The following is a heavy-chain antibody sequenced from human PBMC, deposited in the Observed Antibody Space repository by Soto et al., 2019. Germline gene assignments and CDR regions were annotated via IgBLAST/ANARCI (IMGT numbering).Heavy chain of an antibody. CDR1: CYTFTSYG. CDR2: ISAYNGNT. D-gene: IGHD4-17*01. Sequence: QVQLVQSGAEVKKPGASVKVSCKSSCYTFTSYGISLVRQAPGQGLEWMGWISAYNGNTNYAQKLQGRVTMTTDTSRSTGYVELRSLRSEDTAVYSCSRGGGYGDYPDYWGQGTRVTVSS. J-gene: IGHJ4*02. CDR3: SRGGGYGDYPDY. V-gene: IGHV1-18*01.